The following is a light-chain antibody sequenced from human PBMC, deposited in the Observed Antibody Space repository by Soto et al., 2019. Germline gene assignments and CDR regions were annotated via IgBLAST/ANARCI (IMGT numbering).Light chain of an antibody. CDR1: QYITIY. V-gene: IGKV3-11*01. Sequence: EIVLTQSPATLSLSPGERATLSCRASQYITIYLAWYQQKPGQAPRLLIYDASNRATGIPARFSGSGSGTDFTLTISSLAPDDFAVYYCQQRADWPITFGPGTRLEIK. CDR2: DAS. CDR3: QQRADWPIT. J-gene: IGKJ5*01.